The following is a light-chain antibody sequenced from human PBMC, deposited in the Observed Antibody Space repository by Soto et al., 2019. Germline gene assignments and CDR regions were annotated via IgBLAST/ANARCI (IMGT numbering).Light chain of an antibody. V-gene: IGKV3-15*01. J-gene: IGKJ5*01. CDR3: QQYNNWPPIT. Sequence: EIMMTQSPATLSVSPGERATLSCRAGQSVRNNIAWYQQKPGQAPRLLIYYASTRATGIPARFSGSRSGTEFTLTISSLQSEDFALYYCQQYNNWPPITFGQGTRLEIK. CDR1: QSVRNN. CDR2: YAS.